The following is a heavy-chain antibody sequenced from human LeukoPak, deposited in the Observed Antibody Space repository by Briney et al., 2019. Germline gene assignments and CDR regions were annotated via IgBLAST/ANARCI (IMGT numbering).Heavy chain of an antibody. CDR2: ISAYNGNT. Sequence: ASVKVSCKASGYTFTSYGISWVRQAPGQGLEWMGWISAYNGNTNYAQKLQGRVTMTRNTSISTAYMELSSLRSEDTAVYYCARGVGTMVRGVIPYYFDYWGQGTLVTVSS. D-gene: IGHD3-10*01. J-gene: IGHJ4*02. CDR3: ARGVGTMVRGVIPYYFDY. V-gene: IGHV1-18*01. CDR1: GYTFTSYG.